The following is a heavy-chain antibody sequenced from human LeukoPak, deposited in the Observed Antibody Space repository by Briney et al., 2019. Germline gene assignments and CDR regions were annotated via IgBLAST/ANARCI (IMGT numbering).Heavy chain of an antibody. D-gene: IGHD1-26*01. J-gene: IGHJ4*02. CDR1: GFTFSNYA. Sequence: GGSLRLSCAVSGFTFSNYAMNWVRQAPGKGLEWVSGISGSGGSTYYADSVKGRFTISRDNSKNTLYLQMNSLRAEDTALYYCARSGTYAYFDLWGQGTLVTVSP. V-gene: IGHV3-23*01. CDR2: ISGSGGST. CDR3: ARSGTYAYFDL.